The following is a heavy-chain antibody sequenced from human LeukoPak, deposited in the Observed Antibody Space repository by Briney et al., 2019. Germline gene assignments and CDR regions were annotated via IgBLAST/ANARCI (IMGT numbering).Heavy chain of an antibody. J-gene: IGHJ4*02. D-gene: IGHD1-26*01. Sequence: SETLSLTCAVYGGSFSGYYWSWIRQPPGKGLEWIGEINHSGSTNYNPSLKSRVTISVDTSKNQFSLRLSSVTAADTAVYYCVSGGSYALDYWGQGTLVTVSS. V-gene: IGHV4-34*01. CDR2: INHSGST. CDR1: GGSFSGYY. CDR3: VSGGSYALDY.